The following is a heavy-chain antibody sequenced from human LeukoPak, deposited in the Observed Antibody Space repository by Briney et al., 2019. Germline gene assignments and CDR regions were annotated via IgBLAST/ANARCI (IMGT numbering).Heavy chain of an antibody. CDR2: ISGDGTSA. J-gene: IGHJ5*01. Sequence: GGSLRLSCAASGFTFSSYWMHWVRQAPGKRPVWGSRISGDGTSASYADSVKGRFTISRDNAKNTLNLQMNSLRAEDTAVYYCARVAQSGSNNLALFDSWGQGTLVTVSS. D-gene: IGHD1-26*01. V-gene: IGHV3-74*01. CDR3: ARVAQSGSNNLALFDS. CDR1: GFTFSSYW.